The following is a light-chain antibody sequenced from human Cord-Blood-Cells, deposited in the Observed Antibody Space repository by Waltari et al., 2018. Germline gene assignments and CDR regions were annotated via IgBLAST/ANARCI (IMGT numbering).Light chain of an antibody. CDR1: SSDVGGYNY. CDR2: DVS. V-gene: IGLV2-11*01. CDR3: CSYAGSYTWV. Sequence: QSALTQPRSVSGSPGQSVTISCTGTSSDVGGYNYVSWYQQHPGKAPKLMIYDVSKRPSWVPDRFSGSTPGNTASLTISGLQAEDEADYYCCSYAGSYTWVFGGGTKLTVL. J-gene: IGLJ3*02.